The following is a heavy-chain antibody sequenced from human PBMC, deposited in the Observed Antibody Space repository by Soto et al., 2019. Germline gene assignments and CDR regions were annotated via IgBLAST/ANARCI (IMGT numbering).Heavy chain of an antibody. CDR3: ARPDFGDYWYFDL. CDR1: GGTFSSHT. CDR2: IIPALGTA. J-gene: IGHJ2*01. D-gene: IGHD4-17*01. Sequence: QAQLVQSGAEVKKPGSSVKVSCKASGGTFSSHTFSWVRQAPGQGLEWMGRIIPALGTATYAQKFQGRVTITAEESATTVYMELNSLRSEETAVYYCARPDFGDYWYFDLWGRGTLVTVSS. V-gene: IGHV1-69*08.